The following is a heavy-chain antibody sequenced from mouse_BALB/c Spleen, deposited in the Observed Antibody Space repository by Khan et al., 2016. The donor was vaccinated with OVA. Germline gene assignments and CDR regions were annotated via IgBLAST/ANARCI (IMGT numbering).Heavy chain of an antibody. V-gene: IGHV5-4*02. CDR1: GFSFSDYY. D-gene: IGHD2-1*01. CDR3: ARGHYGNPFAY. CDR2: MSDGGSYT. J-gene: IGHJ3*01. Sequence: EVQLQESGGGLVKPGGSLKLSCAASGFSFSDYYMYWVRQTPEKRLEWVASMSDGGSYTYYRDNVKGRFAISRDNSKNNRYLPMSSLNSEDTAMYYCARGHYGNPFAYWGQGTLVTVSA.